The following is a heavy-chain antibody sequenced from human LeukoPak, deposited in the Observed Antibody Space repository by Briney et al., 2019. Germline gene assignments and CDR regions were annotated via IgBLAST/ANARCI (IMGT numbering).Heavy chain of an antibody. J-gene: IGHJ4*02. CDR1: GGSISSSSYY. Sequence: SETLSLTCTVSGGSISSSSYYWGWIRQPPGKGLEWIGSIYHSGSTYYNPSLKSRVTISVDTSKNQFSLKLSSVTAADTAVYYRARDGADFWSGIIDYWGQGTLVTVSS. CDR3: ARDGADFWSGIIDY. V-gene: IGHV4-39*07. D-gene: IGHD3-3*01. CDR2: IYHSGST.